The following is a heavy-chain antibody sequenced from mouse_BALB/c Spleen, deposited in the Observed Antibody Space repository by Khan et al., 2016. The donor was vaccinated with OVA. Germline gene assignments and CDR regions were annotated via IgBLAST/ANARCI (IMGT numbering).Heavy chain of an antibody. J-gene: IGHJ4*01. CDR3: ARSLYCSCGYALDF. V-gene: IGHV3-2*02. Sequence: EVQLVESGPGLVKPSQSLSLTCTVTGYSITSEYAWNWIRQFPGNKLEWMGYISSTGSTSYNPSLKSRISITRDTSKNQFFLQLKSVTTEDTATYYCARSLYCSCGYALDFWGRGTSVTVSS. CDR1: GYSITSEYA. CDR2: ISSTGST. D-gene: IGHD2-12*01.